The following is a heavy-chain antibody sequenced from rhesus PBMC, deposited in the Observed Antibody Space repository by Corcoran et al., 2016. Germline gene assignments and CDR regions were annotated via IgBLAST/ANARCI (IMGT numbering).Heavy chain of an antibody. CDR3: ARGQAAAGGY. V-gene: IGHV4S7*01. CDR2: LYGSSGGT. J-gene: IGHJ4*01. Sequence: QVQLQESGSGLVKPSETLSLTCAVSGYSISSNYWSWIRPPPGKGLEWSGYLYGSSGGTYYTPSLNSRVTISIDTSKNQFSLKLSSVTAADTAVYYCARGQAAAGGYWGQGVLVTVSS. CDR1: GYSISSNY. D-gene: IGHD6-25*01.